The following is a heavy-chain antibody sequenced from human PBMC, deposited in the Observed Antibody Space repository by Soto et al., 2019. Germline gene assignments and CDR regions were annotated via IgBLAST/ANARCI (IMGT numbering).Heavy chain of an antibody. CDR1: GFTFSNAW. CDR3: NYDFWSGYPDAFYI. CDR2: IKSKTDGGTT. D-gene: IGHD3-3*01. V-gene: IGHV3-15*07. J-gene: IGHJ3*02. Sequence: GGSLRLSCAASGFTFSNAWMNWVRQAPGKGLEWVGRIKSKTDGGTTDYAVPVKGRFTISRDDSKNTLYLQMNSLKTEDTAVYYCNYDFWSGYPDAFYIWGQGTMVTVSS.